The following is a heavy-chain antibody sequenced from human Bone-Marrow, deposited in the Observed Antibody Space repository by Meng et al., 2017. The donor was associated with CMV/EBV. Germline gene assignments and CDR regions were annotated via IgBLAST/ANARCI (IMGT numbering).Heavy chain of an antibody. V-gene: IGHV1-2*02. D-gene: IGHD6-6*01. J-gene: IGHJ5*02. CDR3: ARGSNRKYSSSHWFDP. CDR1: GYTITGYY. Sequence: AAVKVSCKASGYTITGYYMHWVRQAPGQGLEWMGWINPNSGGTNYAQKFQSRLTMTSDPSIRKDYMELIRLRSDDTAVYYCARGSNRKYSSSHWFDPWGQGTLVTVSS. CDR2: INPNSGGT.